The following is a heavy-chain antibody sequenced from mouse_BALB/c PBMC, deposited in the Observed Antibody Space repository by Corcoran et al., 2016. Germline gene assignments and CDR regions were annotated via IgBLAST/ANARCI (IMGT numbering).Heavy chain of an antibody. Sequence: QIPLVQSGPELKKPGETVKISCKASGYTFTNYGMNWVQQAPGMGLKWMGGINTYTGEPTYADDFKGRFAFSLETSASTAYLQINNLKNEDTATYFWAREPYAMDYWGQGTSVTVSS. V-gene: IGHV9-3-1*01. J-gene: IGHJ4*01. CDR2: INTYTGEP. CDR1: GYTFTNYG. CDR3: AREPYAMDY.